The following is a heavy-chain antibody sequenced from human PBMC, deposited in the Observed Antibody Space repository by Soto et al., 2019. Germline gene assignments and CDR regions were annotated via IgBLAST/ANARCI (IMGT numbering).Heavy chain of an antibody. CDR3: ARGAGIFGVVAFAY. D-gene: IGHD3-3*01. V-gene: IGHV1-69*01. J-gene: IGHJ4*02. Sequence: QVHLVQSGAEMNKPGSSVNVSCTASGDTFSNYAISWVRQAPGQGLEWMGVIITILGTANYAQKFQVRVTITAGESVTTAYMELRSLSYEDTAVYYCARGAGIFGVVAFAYRGQGTLVTV. CDR1: GDTFSNYA. CDR2: IITILGTA.